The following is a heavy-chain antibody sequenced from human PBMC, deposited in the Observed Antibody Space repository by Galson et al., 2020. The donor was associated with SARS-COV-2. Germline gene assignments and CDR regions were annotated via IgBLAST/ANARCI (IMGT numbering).Heavy chain of an antibody. J-gene: IGHJ5*02. Sequence: SETLSLTCTVSGASIRTYYWSWVRQPPGKGLEWIGYIYAGDSGGSTSYNPSLKSRVTMFVDASKNQFSLTLTSVTAADTAVYYCARTTNDRSAHSYPWWLEPWGQGTLVTVSS. D-gene: IGHD3-22*01. V-gene: IGHV4-4*08. CDR2: IYAGDSGGST. CDR3: ARTTNDRSAHSYPWWLEP. CDR1: GASIRTYY.